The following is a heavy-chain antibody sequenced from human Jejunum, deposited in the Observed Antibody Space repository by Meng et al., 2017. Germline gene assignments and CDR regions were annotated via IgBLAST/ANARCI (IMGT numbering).Heavy chain of an antibody. CDR3: ARESWDSTGSYWFDS. CDR1: GYTFTSYA. J-gene: IGHJ5*01. CDR2: INAANGDT. V-gene: IGHV1-3*01. Sequence: QVPVVQSGAGVKKTGYSVKVSCKTSGYTFTSYAMHWVRQDPGQRLEWMGWINAANGDTRYSQKFQGRVTITRDTSARTAYMEVSSLRFEDTAVYYCARESWDSTGSYWFDSWGQGTLVTVSS. D-gene: IGHD2-2*01.